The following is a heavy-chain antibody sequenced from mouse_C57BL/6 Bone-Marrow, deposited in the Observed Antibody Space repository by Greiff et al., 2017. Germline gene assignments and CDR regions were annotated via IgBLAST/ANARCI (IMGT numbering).Heavy chain of an antibody. J-gene: IGHJ2*01. CDR1: GFNIKDDY. D-gene: IGHD1-1*01. V-gene: IGHV14-4*01. CDR3: TNYYGSRYYFDY. CDR2: IDPENGDT. Sequence: VQLQQSGAELVRPGASVKLSCTASGFNIKDDYMHWVKQRPEQGLEWIGWIDPENGDTESASKFQGKATITADTSSNTAYLQLSSLTSEDTAVYYCTNYYGSRYYFDYWGQGTTLTVSS.